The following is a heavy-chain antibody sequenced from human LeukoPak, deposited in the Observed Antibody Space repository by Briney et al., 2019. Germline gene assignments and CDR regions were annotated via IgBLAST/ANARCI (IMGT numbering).Heavy chain of an antibody. CDR1: GFTFTAYT. V-gene: IGHV3-21*01. J-gene: IGHJ6*04. CDR2: ISGSTTDI. CDR3: ARGHYYGLDV. Sequence: GGSLRLSCAASGFTFTAYTINWVRQAPGKGLEWVSYISGSTTDIYYADSVKGRFTISRDNAKNSLYLQMNSLRDEDTAVYYCARGHYYGLDVWGKGTTVTVSS.